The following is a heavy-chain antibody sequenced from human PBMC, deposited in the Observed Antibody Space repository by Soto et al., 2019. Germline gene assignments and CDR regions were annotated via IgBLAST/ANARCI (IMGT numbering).Heavy chain of an antibody. CDR3: ARDAGGPYDQ. J-gene: IGHJ4*01. CDR2: IYYSGST. V-gene: IGHV4-59*01. Sequence: QVQVRESGPGLVKPAETLSLTCTVSGAPITINYWSWIRQAPGKGLEWIGYIYYSGSTTYNPSLKSRVTMSADTSKDQFSLKLNSVTAADTAVYYCARDAGGPYDQWGPGILVTVSS. D-gene: IGHD2-15*01. CDR1: GAPITINY.